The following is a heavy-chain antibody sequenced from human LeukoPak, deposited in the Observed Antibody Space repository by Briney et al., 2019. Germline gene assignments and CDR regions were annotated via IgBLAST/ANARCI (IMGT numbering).Heavy chain of an antibody. CDR3: ARVPWGSRTTYFDY. J-gene: IGHJ4*02. D-gene: IGHD2-2*01. Sequence: GGSLRLSCAASGFTFSSYSMNWVRQAPGKGLEWVSSISSSSSYIDYADSVKGRFTISRDNAKNSLYLQMNSLRAEDTAVYYCARVPWGSRTTYFDYWGQGTLVTVSS. V-gene: IGHV3-21*04. CDR1: GFTFSSYS. CDR2: ISSSSSYI.